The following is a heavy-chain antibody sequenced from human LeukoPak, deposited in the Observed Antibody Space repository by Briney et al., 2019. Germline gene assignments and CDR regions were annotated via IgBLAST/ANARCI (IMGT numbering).Heavy chain of an antibody. J-gene: IGHJ4*02. CDR2: IYHSGST. CDR1: GYSISSGYY. V-gene: IGHV4-38-2*01. CDR3: ARGGLRFLEWLIGY. Sequence: PSETLSLTCAVSGYSISSGYYGGWIRQPPGKELEWIGSIYHSGSTYYNPSLKSRVTISVDTSKNQFSLKLSSVTAADTAVYYCARGGLRFLEWLIGYWGQGTLVTVSS. D-gene: IGHD3-3*01.